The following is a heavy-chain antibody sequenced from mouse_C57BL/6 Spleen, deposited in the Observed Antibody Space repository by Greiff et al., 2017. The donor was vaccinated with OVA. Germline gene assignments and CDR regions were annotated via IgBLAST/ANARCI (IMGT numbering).Heavy chain of an antibody. CDR3: AFYYYGSSFDY. CDR1: GYTFTSYW. Sequence: QVQLKQPGAELVKPGASVKLSCKASGYTFTSYWMHWVKQRPGQGLEWIGMIHPNSGSTNYNEKFKSKATLTVDKSSSTAYMQLSSLTSEDSAVYYCAFYYYGSSFDYWGQGTTLTVSS. CDR2: IHPNSGST. D-gene: IGHD1-1*01. V-gene: IGHV1-64*01. J-gene: IGHJ2*01.